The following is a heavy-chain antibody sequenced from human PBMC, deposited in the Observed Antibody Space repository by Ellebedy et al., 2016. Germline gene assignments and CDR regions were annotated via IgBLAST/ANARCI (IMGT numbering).Heavy chain of an antibody. V-gene: IGHV4-59*01. D-gene: IGHD3-10*01. CDR1: GGSISSYY. CDR3: ARSYLPKGITMVRGVILHANAFDI. CDR2: IYYSGST. J-gene: IGHJ3*02. Sequence: SETLSLTCTVSGGSISSYYWSWIRQPPGKGLEWIGYIYYSGSTNYNPSLKSRVTISVDTSKNQFSLKLSSVTAADTAVYYCARSYLPKGITMVRGVILHANAFDIWGQGTMVTVSS.